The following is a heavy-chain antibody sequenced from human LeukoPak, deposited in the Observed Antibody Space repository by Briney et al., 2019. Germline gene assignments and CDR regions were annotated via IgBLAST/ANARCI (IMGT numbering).Heavy chain of an antibody. Sequence: GGSLRLSCAASGFTFSSYEMNWVRQAPGKGLEWVSYISSGGSTIYYADSVKGRFTISRDNAKNSLYLQMNSLRAEDKAVYYCARDLNYYDSSGYYYNWYFDLWGRGTLVTVSS. V-gene: IGHV3-48*03. CDR3: ARDLNYYDSSGYYYNWYFDL. CDR1: GFTFSSYE. D-gene: IGHD3-22*01. J-gene: IGHJ2*01. CDR2: ISSGGSTI.